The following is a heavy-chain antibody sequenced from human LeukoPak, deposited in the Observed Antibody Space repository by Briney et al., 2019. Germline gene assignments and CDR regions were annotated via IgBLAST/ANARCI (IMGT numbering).Heavy chain of an antibody. D-gene: IGHD3-22*01. Sequence: GGSLRLSCAASGFTFSSYGMHWVRQAPGKGLEWVAFIRYDGSNKYYADSVKGRFTISRDNSKNTLYPQMNSLRAEDTAVYYCATRPKYDSSPADAFDIWGQGTMVTVSS. CDR1: GFTFSSYG. J-gene: IGHJ3*02. CDR2: IRYDGSNK. V-gene: IGHV3-30*02. CDR3: ATRPKYDSSPADAFDI.